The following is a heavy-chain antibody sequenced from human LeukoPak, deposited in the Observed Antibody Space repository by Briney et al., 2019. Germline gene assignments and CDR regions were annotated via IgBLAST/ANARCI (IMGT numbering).Heavy chain of an antibody. Sequence: SETLSLTCTVSGGSISSYYWSWIRQPPGKGLEWIGYIYYSGSANYNPSLKSRVTISVDTSKNQFSLKLSSVTAADTAVYYCATTVAQGDGDAFDIWGQGTMVTVSS. V-gene: IGHV4-59*08. J-gene: IGHJ3*02. CDR1: GGSISSYY. D-gene: IGHD4-23*01. CDR3: ATTVAQGDGDAFDI. CDR2: IYYSGSA.